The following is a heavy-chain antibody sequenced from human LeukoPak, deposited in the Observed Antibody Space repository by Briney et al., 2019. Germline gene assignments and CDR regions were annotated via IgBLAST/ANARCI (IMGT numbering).Heavy chain of an antibody. CDR1: GFTFSTYW. D-gene: IGHD3-22*01. V-gene: IGHV3-74*01. CDR2: INTDASST. CDR3: AKAYESSGYYSHFDY. Sequence: GGSLRLSCAASGFTFSTYWMHWVRQAPGKGLMWVSRINTDASSTNYADSVKGRFTISRDNSKNTLYLQMNSLRAEDTAVYYCAKAYESSGYYSHFDYWGQGTLVTVSS. J-gene: IGHJ4*02.